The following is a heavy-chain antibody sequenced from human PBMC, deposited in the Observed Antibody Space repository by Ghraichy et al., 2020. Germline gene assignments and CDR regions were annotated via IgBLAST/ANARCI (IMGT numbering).Heavy chain of an antibody. V-gene: IGHV4-59*01. D-gene: IGHD6-19*01. J-gene: IGHJ4*02. Sequence: SQTLSLTCTVSGGSISSYYWSWIRQPPGKGLEWIGYIYYSGSTNYNPSLKSRVTISVDTSKNQFSLKLSSVTAADTAVYYCARGESIAVAEKQYYFDYWGQGTLVTVSS. CDR1: GGSISSYY. CDR3: ARGESIAVAEKQYYFDY. CDR2: IYYSGST.